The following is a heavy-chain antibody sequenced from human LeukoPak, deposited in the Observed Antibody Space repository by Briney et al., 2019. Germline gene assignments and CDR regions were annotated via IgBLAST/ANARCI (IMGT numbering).Heavy chain of an antibody. J-gene: IGHJ3*02. V-gene: IGHV3-48*04. D-gene: IGHD3-3*01. CDR3: ARDKNGVFDI. CDR1: GFTFGPYT. CDR2: ISSSSDTI. Sequence: GGSLRLSCAASGFTFGPYTMNWVRQAPGKGLEWVSYISSSSDTIYYADSVRGRFTISRDNAKNSLFLLVNSLRAEDTAVYYCARDKNGVFDIWGQGTMVTVSS.